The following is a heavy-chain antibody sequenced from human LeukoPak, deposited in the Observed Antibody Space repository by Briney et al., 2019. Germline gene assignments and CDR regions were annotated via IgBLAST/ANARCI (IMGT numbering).Heavy chain of an antibody. CDR2: ISNTGSYM. CDR3: ARDRGSSWREFFLDS. D-gene: IGHD3-10*01. Sequence: PGESLRLSCAASGFTFSSYSINWVRQAPGKGLEWDSSISNTGSYMYYADSVKGRFTVSRDNSNNSLYLQMNNLRADDTAVYYCARDRGSSWREFFLDSWGQGTLATVSS. CDR1: GFTFSSYS. J-gene: IGHJ4*02. V-gene: IGHV3-21*01.